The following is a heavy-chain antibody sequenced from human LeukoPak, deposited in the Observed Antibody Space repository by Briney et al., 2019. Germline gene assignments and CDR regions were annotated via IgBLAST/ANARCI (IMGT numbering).Heavy chain of an antibody. Sequence: ASVKVSCKASGYSLSTYATHWVRQAPGQSLEWMGWINAGNGNTKYSQKFQGRVTITRDTSASTAYMELSGLRSEDTAVYYCARDHEENSIFFFFDYWGQGTLVTVSP. J-gene: IGHJ4*02. CDR2: INAGNGNT. D-gene: IGHD3-9*01. V-gene: IGHV1-3*01. CDR1: GYSLSTYA. CDR3: ARDHEENSIFFFFDY.